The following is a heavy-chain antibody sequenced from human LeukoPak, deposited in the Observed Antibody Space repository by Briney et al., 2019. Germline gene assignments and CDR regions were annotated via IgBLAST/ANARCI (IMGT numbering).Heavy chain of an antibody. CDR3: TRHGPGA. D-gene: IGHD3-10*01. J-gene: IGHJ5*02. CDR1: GGPIAYSNYF. V-gene: IGHV4-39*01. Sequence: SETLSLTCAVPGGPIAYSNYFWGWIRQPPGKGLEWIGSIYYTGTTYYNPSLKSRVTISVDTSKNQFSLRLNSVTAADTAVYYCTRHGPGAWGQGTLVIVSS. CDR2: IYYTGTT.